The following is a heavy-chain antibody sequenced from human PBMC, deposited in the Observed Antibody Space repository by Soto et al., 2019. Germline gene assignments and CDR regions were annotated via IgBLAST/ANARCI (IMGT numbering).Heavy chain of an antibody. CDR3: ARGLGRGLVGATVYYGMDV. Sequence: QVQLQQWGAGLLKPSETLSLTCAVYGGSFSGYYWSWIRQPPGTGLEWIGEINHSGSTNYNPSLKSRVTISVDTSKNQFSLELSSVTAADTAVYYCARGLGRGLVGATVYYGMDVWGQGTTVTVFS. CDR1: GGSFSGYY. D-gene: IGHD1-26*01. V-gene: IGHV4-34*01. J-gene: IGHJ6*02. CDR2: INHSGST.